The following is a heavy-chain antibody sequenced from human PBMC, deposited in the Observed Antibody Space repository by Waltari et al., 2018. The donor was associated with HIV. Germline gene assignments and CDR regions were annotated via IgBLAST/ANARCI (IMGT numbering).Heavy chain of an antibody. CDR1: GFDVTSNY. CDR2: FYSKMNT. J-gene: IGHJ6*02. V-gene: IGHV3-53*01. D-gene: IGHD3-10*01. Sequence: EVQLVESGGDLTQPGGSLRLSCVISGFDVTSNYMSWVRQAPGTGRECGSVFYSKMNTYYVDSGRGRFTIFRDNSKNTGYLQINSLRAEDTAVYYCARMHRYYGSDQSRYFYFGFDVWGQGTTVTVS. CDR3: ARMHRYYGSDQSRYFYFGFDV.